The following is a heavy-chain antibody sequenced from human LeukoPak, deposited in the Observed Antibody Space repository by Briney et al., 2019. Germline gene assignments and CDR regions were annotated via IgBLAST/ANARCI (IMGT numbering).Heavy chain of an antibody. CDR1: GGSISSYY. Sequence: SETLPLTCAVSGGSISSYYWSWIRQPPGKGLEWIGYIYYSGSTNYNPSLKSRVTISVDTSKNQFSLKLSSVTAADTAVYYCARGVRSQLYGMDVWGQGTTVTVSS. CDR3: ARGVRSQLYGMDV. CDR2: IYYSGST. J-gene: IGHJ6*02. V-gene: IGHV4-59*01. D-gene: IGHD1-1*01.